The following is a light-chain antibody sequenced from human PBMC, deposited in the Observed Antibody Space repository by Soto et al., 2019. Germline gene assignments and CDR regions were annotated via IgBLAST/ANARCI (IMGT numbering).Light chain of an antibody. Sequence: EIVLTQSPVTLSVSPGERATLSCRASQSVSINLAWFQQKPGQAPRLVIHGASTRATGIPARFSGSGSGTEFTLTISSLQSEDLAVYYCQQYDDWPRTFGQGTKVDIK. J-gene: IGKJ1*01. CDR3: QQYDDWPRT. V-gene: IGKV3-15*01. CDR1: QSVSIN. CDR2: GAS.